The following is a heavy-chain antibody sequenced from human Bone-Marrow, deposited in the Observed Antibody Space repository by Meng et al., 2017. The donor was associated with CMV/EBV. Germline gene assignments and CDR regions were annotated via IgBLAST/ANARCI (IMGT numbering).Heavy chain of an antibody. CDR1: GGSISSSSCY. CDR3: ARERYNWNYHLGMDV. CDR2: IFYGENT. J-gene: IGHJ6*02. D-gene: IGHD1-20*01. Sequence: SETLSLTCTVSGGSISSSSCYWGWIRQPPGKGLVWIGSIFYGENTFYNPSLRSRVTISVDTSKNQFSLKLSSVTAADTAVYYCARERYNWNYHLGMDVWGQGTTVTVSS. V-gene: IGHV4-39*07.